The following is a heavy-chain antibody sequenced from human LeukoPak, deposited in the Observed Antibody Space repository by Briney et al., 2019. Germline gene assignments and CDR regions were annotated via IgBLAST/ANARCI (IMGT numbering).Heavy chain of an antibody. Sequence: GASVKVSCKASGYTFSNYDINWVRQATGQGLEWMGYMNPNSGHTVYAQKFQGRVTITRNTSISTAYMELSSLRSEDTAVYYCARGPLWSGYSFNWFDPWGQGTLVTVSS. D-gene: IGHD3-3*01. CDR1: GYTFSNYD. CDR2: MNPNSGHT. J-gene: IGHJ5*02. CDR3: ARGPLWSGYSFNWFDP. V-gene: IGHV1-8*01.